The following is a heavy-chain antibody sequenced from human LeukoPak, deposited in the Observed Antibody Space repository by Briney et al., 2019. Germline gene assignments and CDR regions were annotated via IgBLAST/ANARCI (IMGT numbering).Heavy chain of an antibody. J-gene: IGHJ6*03. D-gene: IGHD1-26*01. V-gene: IGHV3-15*01. CDR2: IKSKTDGGTT. CDR1: GFTFSNAW. Sequence: GRSLRLSCAASGFTFSNAWMSWVRQAPGKGLEWVGRIKSKTDGGTTDYAAPVKGRFTISRDDSKNTLYLQMNSLKTDDTAVYYCTTKVGTYYYYYMDVWGKGTTVTVSS. CDR3: TTKVGTYYYYYMDV.